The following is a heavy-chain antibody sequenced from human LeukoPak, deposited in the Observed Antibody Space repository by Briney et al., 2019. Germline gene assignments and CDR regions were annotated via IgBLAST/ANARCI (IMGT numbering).Heavy chain of an antibody. CDR1: GDSISNNY. V-gene: IGHV4-59*01. CDR3: ARGVYAGSGY. Sequence: NPSETLSLTCTVSGDSISNNYWSWIKQSPGKGLEWIGNVFYRGNTNYNPSLKSRVTISVDTSKNQFSLKLNSVTAADTAVYYCARGVYAGSGYWGQGALVTVSS. D-gene: IGHD2-8*01. J-gene: IGHJ4*02. CDR2: VFYRGNT.